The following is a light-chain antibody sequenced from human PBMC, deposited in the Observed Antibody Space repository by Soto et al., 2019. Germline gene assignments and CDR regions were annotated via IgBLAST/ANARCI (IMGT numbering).Light chain of an antibody. Sequence: EIQMTQSPSSVSASVGDRVTITCRASQGISRVLAWYQQKPGKAPKILIFAASSLQSGVPSRFSGSGSGTDFTLTISNLQPEDFATYYCQQANSFPITFGQGTRLEIK. CDR2: AAS. CDR1: QGISRV. J-gene: IGKJ5*01. V-gene: IGKV1-12*01. CDR3: QQANSFPIT.